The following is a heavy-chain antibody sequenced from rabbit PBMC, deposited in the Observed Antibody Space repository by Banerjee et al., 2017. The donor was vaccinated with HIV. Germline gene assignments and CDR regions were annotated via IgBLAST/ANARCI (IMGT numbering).Heavy chain of an antibody. J-gene: IGHJ4*01. CDR3: ARAYLGSSNYYGAFNL. V-gene: IGHV1S40*01. Sequence: QSLEESGGDLVQPEGSLTLTCTASGFSFSSSYYMCWVRQAPGKGLEWIGIIYAGKGSTDYASWVNGRFTISSDNAQNTVDLQMNSLTAADTATYFCARAYLGSSNYYGAFNLWGPGTLVTVS. CDR1: GFSFSSSYY. D-gene: IGHD8-1*01. CDR2: IYAGKGST.